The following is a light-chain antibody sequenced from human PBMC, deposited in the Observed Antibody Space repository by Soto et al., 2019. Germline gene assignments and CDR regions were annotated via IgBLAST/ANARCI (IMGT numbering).Light chain of an antibody. CDR1: QSVSGN. J-gene: IGKJ3*01. CDR2: AAS. CDR3: QQYNNWPPIT. V-gene: IGKV3-15*01. Sequence: EIVMTQSPATLSVSPGERATLSCRASQSVSGNLAWYQQKPGQAPRLLIYAASTRATGIPARFSGSGSGTEFTPTISSLQSEDVAVYYCQQYNNWPPITFGPGTKVDI.